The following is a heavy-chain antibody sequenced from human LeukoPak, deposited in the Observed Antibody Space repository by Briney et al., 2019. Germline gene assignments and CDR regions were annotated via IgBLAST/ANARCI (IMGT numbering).Heavy chain of an antibody. CDR3: ATYSSLNRREFQY. V-gene: IGHV3-33*01. CDR2: IWYDGNNK. CDR1: GFTFSTYG. D-gene: IGHD3-22*01. J-gene: IGHJ1*01. Sequence: PGRSLRLSFAASGFTFSTYGMHWVRQAPGKGLEWVALIWYDGNNKYYANSVRGRFTISRDNSKNTLYLQMNSLRAEDTAVYYCATYSSLNRREFQYWGQGTLLTVSS.